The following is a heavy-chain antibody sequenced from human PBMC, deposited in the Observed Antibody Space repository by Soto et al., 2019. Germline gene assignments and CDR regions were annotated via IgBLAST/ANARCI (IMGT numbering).Heavy chain of an antibody. D-gene: IGHD6-6*01. CDR3: ARSLAARPYYYGMDV. CDR1: GFTFSSYW. CDR2: INSDGSST. Sequence: PGGSLRLSCAASGFTFSSYWMHWVRQAPGKGLVWVSRINSDGSSTSYADSVKGRFTISRDNAKNTLYLQMNSLRAEDTAVYYCARSLAARPYYYGMDVWGQGTTVTVSS. V-gene: IGHV3-74*01. J-gene: IGHJ6*02.